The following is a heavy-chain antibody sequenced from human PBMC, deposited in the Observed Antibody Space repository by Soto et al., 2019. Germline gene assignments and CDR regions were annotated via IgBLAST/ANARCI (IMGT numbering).Heavy chain of an antibody. Sequence: GWSLRLSCAVSGFTFDDNAMHWVRQSPEKGLEWVSGINWKSDIGYADAVNGRFTISRDNAENSLYLQMNSLRAEDTALYYCAISQDRGGRTTFIYWGQGTQVTVSS. J-gene: IGHJ4*02. D-gene: IGHD3-16*01. CDR2: INWKSDI. V-gene: IGHV3-9*01. CDR1: GFTFDDNA. CDR3: AISQDRGGRTTFIY.